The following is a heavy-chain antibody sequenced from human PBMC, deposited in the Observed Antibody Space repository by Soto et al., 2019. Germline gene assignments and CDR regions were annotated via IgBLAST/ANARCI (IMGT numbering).Heavy chain of an antibody. D-gene: IGHD2-2*01. CDR1: GGTFSSYA. V-gene: IGHV1-69*13. CDR3: ARVKRAGYCSSTSCPLRGLYYYHGMDV. Sequence: SVKVSCKASGGTFSSYAISWVRQAPGQGLEWMGGTIPIFGTANYAQKFQGRVTITADESTSTAYMELRSLRSDDTAVYYCARVKRAGYCSSTSCPLRGLYYYHGMDVWGQGTTVTVSS. J-gene: IGHJ6*02. CDR2: TIPIFGTA.